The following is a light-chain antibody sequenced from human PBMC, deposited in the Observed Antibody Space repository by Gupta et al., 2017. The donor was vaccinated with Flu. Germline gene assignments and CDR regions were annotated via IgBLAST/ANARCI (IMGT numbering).Light chain of an antibody. Sequence: SSSTLSASVGDRVTITCRASQSISSWLAWYQQKPGKAPKLLIYKASSLESGVPSRFSGSGSGTEFTLTISSLQPDDFATYYCQQYNSYSSFGQGTRLEIK. V-gene: IGKV1-5*03. CDR3: QQYNSYSS. CDR2: KAS. J-gene: IGKJ5*01. CDR1: QSISSW.